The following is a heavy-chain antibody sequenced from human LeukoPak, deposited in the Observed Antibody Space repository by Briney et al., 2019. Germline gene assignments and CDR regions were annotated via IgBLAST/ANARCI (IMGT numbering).Heavy chain of an antibody. CDR1: GLTFDDYA. Sequence: GGSLRLSCAASGLTFDDYAMHWVRQAPGKGLEWVSGISWNSGSIGYADSVKGRFTISRDNAKNSLYLQMNRLRAEDMALYYCAKDAMAYYYYMDVWGKGTTVTVSS. CDR2: ISWNSGSI. CDR3: AKDAMAYYYYMDV. V-gene: IGHV3-9*03. D-gene: IGHD5-18*01. J-gene: IGHJ6*03.